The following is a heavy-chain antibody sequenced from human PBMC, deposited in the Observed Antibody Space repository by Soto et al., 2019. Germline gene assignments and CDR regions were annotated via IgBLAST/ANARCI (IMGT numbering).Heavy chain of an antibody. CDR3: ARDGYCSGGSCYSVPVFDY. J-gene: IGHJ4*02. CDR1: GFTFSSYG. Sequence: QVQLVESGGGVVQPGRSLRLSCAASGFTFSSYGMHWVRQSPGKGLEWVAVIWFDGSNKYYADSVKGRLTISRDNSKNPLYLQMNSLRVEDLAVYYCARDGYCSGGSCYSVPVFDYWGQGTLVTVSS. V-gene: IGHV3-33*01. D-gene: IGHD2-15*01. CDR2: IWFDGSNK.